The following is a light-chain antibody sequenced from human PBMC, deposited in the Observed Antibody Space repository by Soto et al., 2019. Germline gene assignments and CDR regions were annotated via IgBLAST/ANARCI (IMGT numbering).Light chain of an antibody. CDR2: GNS. CDR1: SSSIGAGYD. CDR3: QSYDSSLSAHV. V-gene: IGLV1-40*01. J-gene: IGLJ1*01. Sequence: QSVLTQPPSVSGAPGQRVTISCTGSSSSIGAGYDVHWYQQLPGTAPKLLIYGNSNRPSGVPDRFSGSKSGTSASLAITGLQAEDEADYYCQSYDSSLSAHVFGTGTKLTVL.